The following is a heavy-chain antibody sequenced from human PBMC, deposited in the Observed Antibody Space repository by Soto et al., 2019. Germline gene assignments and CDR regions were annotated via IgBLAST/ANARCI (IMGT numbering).Heavy chain of an antibody. CDR1: GGSISSYY. CDR3: ARHPFTMIVPWFDP. V-gene: IGHV4-4*07. CDR2: IYTSGST. J-gene: IGHJ5*02. D-gene: IGHD3-22*01. Sequence: KPSETLSLTCTVSGGSISSYYWSWIRQPAGKGLEWIGRIYTSGSTNYNPSLKSRVTMSVDTSKNQFSLKLSSVTAADTAVYYCARHPFTMIVPWFDPWGQGTLVTVSS.